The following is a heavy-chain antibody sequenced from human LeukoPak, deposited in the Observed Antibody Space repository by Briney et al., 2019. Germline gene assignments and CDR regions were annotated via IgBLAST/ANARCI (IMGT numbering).Heavy chain of an antibody. V-gene: IGHV4-34*01. CDR2: INHSGST. D-gene: IGHD3-10*01. CDR1: GGSFSGYY. Sequence: SETLSLTCAVYGGSFSGYYLSWIRQPPGKGLEWMGEINHSGSTNYNPSLKSRVTISVDTSKNQFSLKLSSVTAADTAVYYCARGSLWSFDYWGQGTLVTVSS. CDR3: ARGSLWSFDY. J-gene: IGHJ4*02.